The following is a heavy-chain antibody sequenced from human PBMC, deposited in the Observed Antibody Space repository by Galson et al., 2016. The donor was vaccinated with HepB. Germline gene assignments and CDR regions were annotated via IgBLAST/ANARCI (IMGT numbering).Heavy chain of an antibody. CDR2: IYPGDSDT. J-gene: IGHJ4*02. D-gene: IGHD5-24*01. CDR1: GYTFTTNW. Sequence: QSGAEVKKPGESLKISCKGSGYTFTTNWIGWVRQMPGKGLEWMGIIYPGDSDTRYSPSFQGQVTISADKSIRTAYLQWRSLKASDTAIYYCARRGHNNGLDFWGPGTPVSVS. V-gene: IGHV5-51*01. CDR3: ARRGHNNGLDF.